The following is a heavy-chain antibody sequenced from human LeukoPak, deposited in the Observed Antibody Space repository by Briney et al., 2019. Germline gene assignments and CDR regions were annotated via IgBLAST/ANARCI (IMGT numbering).Heavy chain of an antibody. CDR2: INHSGST. D-gene: IGHD4-11*01. CDR1: GGSFSGYY. J-gene: IGHJ5*02. Sequence: SETLSLTCAVYGGSFSGYYWSWIRQPPGKGLEWIGEINHSGSTNYNPSLKSRVTISVDTSKNQFSLKLSSVTAADTAVYYCARVNPYSNYVHVTSYNWFDPWGQGTLVTVSS. CDR3: ARVNPYSNYVHVTSYNWFDP. V-gene: IGHV4-34*01.